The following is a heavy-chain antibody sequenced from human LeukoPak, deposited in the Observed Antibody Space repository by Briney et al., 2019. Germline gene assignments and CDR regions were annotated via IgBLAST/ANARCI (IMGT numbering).Heavy chain of an antibody. V-gene: IGHV3-23*01. J-gene: IGHJ3*02. CDR2: ISGSGGST. CDR3: AKDLRGFDAFDI. Sequence: GGSLRLSCAASGFTFSTYSMNWVRQAPGKGLEWVSAISGSGGSTYYADSVKGRFTISRDNSKNTLYLQMNSLRAEDTAVYYCAKDLRGFDAFDIWGQGTMVTVSS. CDR1: GFTFSTYS.